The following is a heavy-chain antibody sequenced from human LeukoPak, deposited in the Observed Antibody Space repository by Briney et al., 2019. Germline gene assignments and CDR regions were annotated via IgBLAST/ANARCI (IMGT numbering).Heavy chain of an antibody. Sequence: GGSLRLSCAASGFTFSTYGMHWVRQAPGKGLEWVAIIWYDGSNKYYADSVKGRFTISRDISKNTLHLQMNSLRADGTAVYYCAREESGSLDFWGQGTLVTVSS. CDR1: GFTFSTYG. D-gene: IGHD1-26*01. CDR3: AREESGSLDF. V-gene: IGHV3-33*01. J-gene: IGHJ4*02. CDR2: IWYDGSNK.